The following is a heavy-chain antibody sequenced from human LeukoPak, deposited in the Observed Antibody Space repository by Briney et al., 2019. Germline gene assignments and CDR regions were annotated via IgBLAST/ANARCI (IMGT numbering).Heavy chain of an antibody. CDR1: GGSFSGYY. CDR3: ARVRIAAAGFDY. J-gene: IGHJ4*02. D-gene: IGHD6-13*01. V-gene: IGHV4-34*01. Sequence: SETLSLTCAVYGGSFSGYYWSWIRQPPGKGLEWIGYIYHSGSTYYNPSLKSRVTISVDRSKNQFSLKLSSVTAADTAVYYCARVRIAAAGFDYWGQGTLVTVSS. CDR2: IYHSGST.